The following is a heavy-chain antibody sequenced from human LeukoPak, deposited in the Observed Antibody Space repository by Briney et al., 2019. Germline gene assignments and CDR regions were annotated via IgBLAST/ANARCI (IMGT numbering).Heavy chain of an antibody. CDR1: SRSFTGYY. CDR3: AGRLGGSTNFEY. Sequence: SETLSLTCAVYSRSFTGYYWNWIRQSPGKGLEWIGEIDHTGGTSYNPSFKSRVTISVDTSKNQFSLKLRSVTAADTALYYCAGRLGGSTNFEYWGQGTLVTVSS. CDR2: IDHTGGT. V-gene: IGHV4-34*01. D-gene: IGHD1-26*01. J-gene: IGHJ4*02.